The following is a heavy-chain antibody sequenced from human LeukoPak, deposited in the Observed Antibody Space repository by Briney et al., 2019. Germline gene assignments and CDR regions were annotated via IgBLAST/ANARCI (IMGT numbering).Heavy chain of an antibody. V-gene: IGHV3-21*01. D-gene: IGHD3-10*01. CDR3: ARDGDKITMVRGANYGMDV. CDR2: ISSSSSYI. J-gene: IGHJ6*02. Sequence: GGSLRLSCAASGLTFSSYSMNWVRQAPGKGLEWVSSISSSSSYIYYADSVKGRFTISRDNAKNSLYLQMNSLRAEDTAVYYCARDGDKITMVRGANYGMDVWGQGTTVTVSS. CDR1: GLTFSSYS.